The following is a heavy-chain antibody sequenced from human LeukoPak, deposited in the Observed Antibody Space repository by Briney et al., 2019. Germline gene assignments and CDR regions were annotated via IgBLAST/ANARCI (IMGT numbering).Heavy chain of an antibody. J-gene: IGHJ6*02. CDR1: GDSVSSNSAA. Sequence: SQTLSLTCAISGDSVSSNSAAWNWIRQSPSRGLEWLGRTYYRSKWYNDYAVSVKSRITINPDTSKNQFSLQLNSVTPEDTAVYYCARAVPTHATAMAKNEYYYGMVVWAKGPRSPSP. D-gene: IGHD5-18*01. CDR2: TYYRSKWYN. V-gene: IGHV6-1*01. CDR3: ARAVPTHATAMAKNEYYYGMVV.